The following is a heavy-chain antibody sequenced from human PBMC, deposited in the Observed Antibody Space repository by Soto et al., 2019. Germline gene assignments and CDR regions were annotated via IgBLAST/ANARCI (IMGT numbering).Heavy chain of an antibody. CDR3: AKGSYSGTYSDFDY. CDR2: ISSDGSNK. Sequence: LRLSCAASGFTFSSYDIHWVRQAPGKGLEWVAVISSDGSNKYYADSVKGRFTISRDNSKNTLYLQMNSLRAEDTAVYYCAKGSYSGTYSDFDYWGQGTLVTAPQ. V-gene: IGHV3-30*18. J-gene: IGHJ4*02. D-gene: IGHD1-26*01. CDR1: GFTFSSYD.